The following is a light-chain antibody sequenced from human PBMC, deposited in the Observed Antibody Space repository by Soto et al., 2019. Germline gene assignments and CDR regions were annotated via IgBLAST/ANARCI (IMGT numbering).Light chain of an antibody. J-gene: IGKJ1*01. Sequence: DIQMTQSPSTLSASVGDRVTITGRASQSISSWLAWYQQKPGKAPKLLIYDASSLESGVPSRFSGSGSGTDFTLTISSLEPEDFAVYYCQQRSNWPTFGQGTKVDIK. CDR1: QSISSW. CDR2: DAS. CDR3: QQRSNWPT. V-gene: IGKV1-5*01.